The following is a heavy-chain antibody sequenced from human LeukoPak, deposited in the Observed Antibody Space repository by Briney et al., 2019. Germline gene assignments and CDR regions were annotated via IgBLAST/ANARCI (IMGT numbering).Heavy chain of an antibody. D-gene: IGHD6-6*01. Sequence: KPSETLSLTCTVSGGSISSYYWSWIRQPPGKGLEWIGYIYYSGSTNYNPSLKSRVTISVDTSKNQFSLKLSSVTAADTAVYYCARRTGWEYSSSFDPWGQGTLVTVSS. CDR2: IYYSGST. J-gene: IGHJ5*02. CDR3: ARRTGWEYSSSFDP. V-gene: IGHV4-59*01. CDR1: GGSISSYY.